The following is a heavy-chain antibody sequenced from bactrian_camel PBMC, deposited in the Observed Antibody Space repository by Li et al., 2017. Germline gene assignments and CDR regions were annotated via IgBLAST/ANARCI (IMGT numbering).Heavy chain of an antibody. D-gene: IGHD6*01. V-gene: IGHV3S6*01. J-gene: IGHJ6*01. Sequence: HVQLVESGGGSVQAGGSLRLSCAASGYSYGSDCMCWVRQAPGKAREGIAGIRRDGDEYYAGSVKGRFTMSRDNAKNTVYLQMNSLKSEDTALYYCATDDDTVVAGADFGYWGQGTQVTVS. CDR2: IRRDGDE. CDR1: GYSYGSDC. CDR3: ATDDDTVVAGADFGY.